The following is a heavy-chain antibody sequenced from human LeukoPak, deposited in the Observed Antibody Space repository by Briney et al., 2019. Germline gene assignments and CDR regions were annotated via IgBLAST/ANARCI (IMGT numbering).Heavy chain of an antibody. CDR1: GYTFTGYY. CDR2: INPNSGGT. D-gene: IGHD4-17*01. CDR3: ARDRGYYGVTEETFDY. V-gene: IGHV1-2*02. J-gene: IGHJ4*02. Sequence: ASVKVSCKASGYTFTGYYMHWVRQAPGQGLEWMGWINPNSGGTNYAQKFQGRVTMTRDTSISTACMELSRLRSDDTAVYYCARDRGYYGVTEETFDYWGQGTLVTVSS.